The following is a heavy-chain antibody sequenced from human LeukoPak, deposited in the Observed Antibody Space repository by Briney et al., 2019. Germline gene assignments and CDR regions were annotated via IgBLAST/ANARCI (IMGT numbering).Heavy chain of an antibody. Sequence: PGGSLRLSCAASGFTFSSYEMNWVRQAPGKGLEWVSYISSSGSTIYHADSVKGRFTISRDNAKNSLYLQMNSLRAEDTAVYYCARDPVGLDGVAGTFLSGAFDIWGQGTMVTVSS. V-gene: IGHV3-48*03. CDR2: ISSSGSTI. CDR3: ARDPVGLDGVAGTFLSGAFDI. D-gene: IGHD6-19*01. CDR1: GFTFSSYE. J-gene: IGHJ3*02.